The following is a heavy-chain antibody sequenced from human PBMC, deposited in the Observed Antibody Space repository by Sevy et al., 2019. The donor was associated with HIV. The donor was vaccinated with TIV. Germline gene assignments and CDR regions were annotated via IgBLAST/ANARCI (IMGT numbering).Heavy chain of an antibody. J-gene: IGHJ4*02. CDR1: GFTFSIYA. D-gene: IGHD3-16*02. V-gene: IGHV3-23*01. CDR2: LSGSGGST. Sequence: GGSLRLSCAASGFTFSIYAMSWVRQAPGKGLEWVSGLSGSGGSTYYADSVKGRFTISRDNSKNTLYLQMNSLRAVDTAVYYCAKDQGDYVWGTFRDYWGQGTLVTVSS. CDR3: AKDQGDYVWGTFRDY.